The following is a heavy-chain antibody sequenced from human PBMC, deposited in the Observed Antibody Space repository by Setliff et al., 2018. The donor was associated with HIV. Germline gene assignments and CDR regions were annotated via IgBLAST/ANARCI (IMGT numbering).Heavy chain of an antibody. CDR3: ARGYHLLNPDY. Sequence: PSETLSLTCVVYGGSFTHYYWTWIRQPPGKGLECIGEIDHSGSTNYNPSLKSRVTISVDTSKNQFSLKLTSVTAADTAVYYCARGYHLLNPDYWGQGTQVTVSS. V-gene: IGHV4-34*01. CDR2: IDHSGST. CDR1: GGSFTHYY. J-gene: IGHJ4*02. D-gene: IGHD2-2*02.